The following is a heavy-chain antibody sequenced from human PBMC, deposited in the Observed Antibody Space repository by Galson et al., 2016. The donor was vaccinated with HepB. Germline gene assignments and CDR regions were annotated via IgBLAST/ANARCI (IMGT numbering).Heavy chain of an antibody. D-gene: IGHD6-6*01. J-gene: IGHJ4*02. CDR1: GYTFTDYY. CDR3: ARGSIAARSRFDY. Sequence: SVKVSCKASGYTFTDYYLHWVRQAPGQGLEWMGRIHPNSGSTNYAQKFQGGVTMTRERSISTVYMELSSLRSDDTAVYYCARGSIAARSRFDYWGQGTLVTVSS. CDR2: IHPNSGST. V-gene: IGHV1-2*06.